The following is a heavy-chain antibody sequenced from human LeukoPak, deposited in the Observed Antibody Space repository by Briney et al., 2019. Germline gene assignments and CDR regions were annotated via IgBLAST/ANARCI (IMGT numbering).Heavy chain of an antibody. D-gene: IGHD1-7*01. J-gene: IGHJ4*02. V-gene: IGHV3-21*04. CDR2: ISSSSSYI. Sequence: PGGSLRLSCAASEFTFSSYSMNWARQAPGKGLEWVSSISSSSSYIYYADSVKGRFTISRDDAKNSLYLQMNSLRAEDTAVYYCARGEVTWNYADFYYFDYWGQGTLVTVSS. CDR3: ARGEVTWNYADFYYFDY. CDR1: EFTFSSYS.